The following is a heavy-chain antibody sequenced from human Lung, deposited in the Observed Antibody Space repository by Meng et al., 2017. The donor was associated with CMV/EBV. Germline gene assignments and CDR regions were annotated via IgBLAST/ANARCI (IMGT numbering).Heavy chain of an antibody. CDR1: GFTFSNAW. CDR2: VKSKTDGGTT. J-gene: IGHJ4*02. Sequence: GESLKISCAASGFTFSNAWMSWVRQAPGKGLEWVGRVKSKTDGGTTDYAAPVKGRFTISRDDSKSTLYLQMNSLKTEDTAVYYCTTDSGYGYVWGSYQLLGYWGQGXLVTVSS. D-gene: IGHD3-16*01. CDR3: TTDSGYGYVWGSYQLLGY. V-gene: IGHV3-15*01.